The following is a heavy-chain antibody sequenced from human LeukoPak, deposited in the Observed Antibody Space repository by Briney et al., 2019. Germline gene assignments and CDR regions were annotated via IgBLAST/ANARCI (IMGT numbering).Heavy chain of an antibody. CDR3: TTSNMIEVRGYWGAFDI. Sequence: PGGSLRLSCAASGFTFSNAWMSWVRQAPGKGLEWVGRIKRKSDGGTTDYAAPMKGRFTISRDDSKNTLCLQMNSLKTEDTAVYYCTTSNMIEVRGYWGAFDIWGQGTMVTVSS. D-gene: IGHD3-22*01. V-gene: IGHV3-15*01. CDR1: GFTFSNAW. J-gene: IGHJ3*02. CDR2: IKRKSDGGTT.